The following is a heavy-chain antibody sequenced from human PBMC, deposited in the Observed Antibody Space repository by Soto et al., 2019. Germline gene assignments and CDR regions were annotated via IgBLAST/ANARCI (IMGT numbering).Heavy chain of an antibody. CDR1: GGSLSDYY. Sequence: QVQLQQWGAGLLKPSETLSLTCAVYGGSLSDYYCSWIRQPPGKGLEWIGEINPSGTTNYNPSLKSRVTISVDTSKNQFSLKLSSVTAADTAVYHCALAPAAHILHWGQGTLVTVSS. CDR2: INPSGTT. V-gene: IGHV4-34*01. D-gene: IGHD2-2*01. J-gene: IGHJ1*01. CDR3: ALAPAAHILH.